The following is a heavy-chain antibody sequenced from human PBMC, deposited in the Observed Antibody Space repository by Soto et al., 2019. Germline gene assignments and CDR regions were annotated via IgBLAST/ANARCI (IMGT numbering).Heavy chain of an antibody. CDR3: ASQHTNCTNGVCYSAGYGMDV. CDR2: IVVGSGNT. Sequence: SVKVSCKASGFTFANSAVQWVRQARGQRLEWIGWIVVGSGNTNYAQKFQDRVTITRDMSTSTAYLQWSSLKASDTAMYYCASQHTNCTNGVCYSAGYGMDVWG. J-gene: IGHJ6*02. D-gene: IGHD2-8*01. V-gene: IGHV1-58*01. CDR1: GFTFANSA.